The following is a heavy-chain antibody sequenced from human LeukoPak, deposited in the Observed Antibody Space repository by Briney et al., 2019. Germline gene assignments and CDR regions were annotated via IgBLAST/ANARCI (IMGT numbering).Heavy chain of an antibody. V-gene: IGHV3-23*01. CDR1: GFTFSSFA. Sequence: GGSMRLSCAASGFTFSSFAMSWVRQPPGKGREWVSAISGSGGRTYYADSVKGRFTISRDNSKNTLYLQMNSLRAEDTAVYYCAKRAGYSGYDKEKYYYYGMDVWGQGTTVTVSS. D-gene: IGHD5-12*01. CDR3: AKRAGYSGYDKEKYYYYGMDV. CDR2: ISGSGGRT. J-gene: IGHJ6*02.